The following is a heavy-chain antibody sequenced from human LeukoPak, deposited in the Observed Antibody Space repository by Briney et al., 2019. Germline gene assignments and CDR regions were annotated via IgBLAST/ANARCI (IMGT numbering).Heavy chain of an antibody. D-gene: IGHD3-22*01. CDR1: GGSLSSSSYY. CDR3: ARGSQSSDQGGEYFQH. Sequence: PSETLSLTCTVSGGSLSSSSYYWGWIRQPPGKGLEWIGYIYYSGSTNYNPSLKSRVTISVDTSKNQFSLKLSSVTAADTAVYYCARGSQSSDQGGEYFQHWGQGTLVTVSS. V-gene: IGHV4-61*01. J-gene: IGHJ1*01. CDR2: IYYSGST.